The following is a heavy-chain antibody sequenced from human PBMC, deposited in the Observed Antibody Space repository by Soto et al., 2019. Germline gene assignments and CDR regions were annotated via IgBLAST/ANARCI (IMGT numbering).Heavy chain of an antibody. CDR1: GGSLSRKNYY. CDR3: ARHGAKYHGMDV. D-gene: IGHD3-16*01. J-gene: IGHJ6*02. V-gene: IGHV4-39*01. Sequence: SSETLSLTFTVSGGSLSRKNYYWGWVPQPPGKGLEWIGTIYYSGSTYYSPSLKSRVTISVDTSKSLFSLKLSSVTAADTAMYYCARHGAKYHGMDVWGQGTTVTAP. CDR2: IYYSGST.